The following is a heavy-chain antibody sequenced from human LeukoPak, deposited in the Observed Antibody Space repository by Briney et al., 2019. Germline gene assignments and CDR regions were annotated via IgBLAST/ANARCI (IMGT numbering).Heavy chain of an antibody. V-gene: IGHV3-21*01. Sequence: GGSLRLSCAASGFTFSSYSMNLVRRAPGKGLEWVSSISSSSSYIYYADSVKGRFTISRDNAKNSLYLQMNSLRAEDTAVYYCARDRVVGATMDFDYWGQGTLVTVSS. CDR3: ARDRVVGATMDFDY. CDR1: GFTFSSYS. CDR2: ISSSSSYI. J-gene: IGHJ4*02. D-gene: IGHD1-26*01.